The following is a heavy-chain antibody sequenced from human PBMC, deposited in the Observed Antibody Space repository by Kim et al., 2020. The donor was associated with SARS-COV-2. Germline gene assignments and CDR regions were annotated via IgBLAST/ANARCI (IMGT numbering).Heavy chain of an antibody. CDR1: GYTFTSYG. Sequence: ASVKVSCKASGYTFTSYGVSWVRQAPGQGLEWMGWISAFSGYTSYAQKFQGRVTMTTETSTSTANMELRSLGSDDTAVYYCARFTNDKEEWFDPWGQGTLVTVSS. CDR2: ISAFSGYT. V-gene: IGHV1-18*01. CDR3: ARFTNDKEEWFDP. D-gene: IGHD1-1*01. J-gene: IGHJ5*02.